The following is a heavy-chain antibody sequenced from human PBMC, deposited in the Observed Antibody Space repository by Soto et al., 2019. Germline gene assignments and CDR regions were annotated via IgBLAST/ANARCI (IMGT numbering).Heavy chain of an antibody. V-gene: IGHV1-46*01. D-gene: IGHD3-10*01. Sequence: QAQLVQSGAEVKKPGASANISCKASGYTFTRYNIHWVRQAAGQGLEWMGIIDTRGGSADYSQRFQGRVHMTRDTSTGTVYMELSSLGSEDTAVYYCARDLPRDLVRGSFDIWGQGTMVTVSS. CDR1: GYTFTRYN. CDR3: ARDLPRDLVRGSFDI. CDR2: IDTRGGSA. J-gene: IGHJ3*02.